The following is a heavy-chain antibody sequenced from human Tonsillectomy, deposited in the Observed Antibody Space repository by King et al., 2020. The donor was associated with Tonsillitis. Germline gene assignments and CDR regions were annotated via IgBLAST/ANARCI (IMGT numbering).Heavy chain of an antibody. V-gene: IGHV3-23*04. D-gene: IGHD3-10*01. Sequence: VQLVESGGGLVQPGGSLRISCAASGFTFSSYAMSWVRQAPGKGLEWVSTISGSDGRTYYADSVKGRFTISRDNSKNTLYLQMNSLRAEDTALYSCAKAYYVSGSYSTGDSWGQGTLVTVSS. CDR2: ISGSDGRT. J-gene: IGHJ4*02. CDR1: GFTFSSYA. CDR3: AKAYYVSGSYSTGDS.